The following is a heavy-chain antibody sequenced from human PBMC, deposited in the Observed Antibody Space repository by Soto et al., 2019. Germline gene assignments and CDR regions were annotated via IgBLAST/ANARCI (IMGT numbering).Heavy chain of an antibody. J-gene: IGHJ3*02. CDR1: GFTFGDYA. V-gene: IGHV3-49*03. CDR3: TRDAANYCSGGSCYSSAFDI. Sequence: EVQLVESGGGLVQPGRSLRLSCTASGFTFGDYAMSWFRQAPGKGLEWVGFIRSKAYGGTTEYAASVKGRFTISRDDSKRIAYLQMNSLKTEDTAVYYCTRDAANYCSGGSCYSSAFDIWGQGTMVTVSS. CDR2: IRSKAYGGTT. D-gene: IGHD2-15*01.